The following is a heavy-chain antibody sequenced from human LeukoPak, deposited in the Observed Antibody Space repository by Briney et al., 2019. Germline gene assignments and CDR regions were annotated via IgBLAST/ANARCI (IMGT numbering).Heavy chain of an antibody. CDR3: ARSGSYYAY. CDR2: ISYDGSNK. Sequence: PGGSLRLSCAASGFTFRSYAMHWVRQAPGKGLEWVAVISYDGSNKKYADSVKGRFTISRDNSKNTLYLQMNSLRAEDTAVYYCARSGSYYAYWGQGTLVTVSS. D-gene: IGHD1-26*01. V-gene: IGHV3-30*04. J-gene: IGHJ4*02. CDR1: GFTFRSYA.